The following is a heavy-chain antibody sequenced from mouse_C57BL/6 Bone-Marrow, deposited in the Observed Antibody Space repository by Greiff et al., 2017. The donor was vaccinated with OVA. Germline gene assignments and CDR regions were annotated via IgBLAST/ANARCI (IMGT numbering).Heavy chain of an antibody. CDR3: TRDGYYKAY. D-gene: IGHD2-3*01. V-gene: IGHV6-3*01. J-gene: IGHJ3*01. CDR1: GFTFSNYW. Sequence: EVKLMESGGGLVQPGGSMKLSCVASGFTFSNYWMNWVRQSPEKGLEWVAQIRLKSDNYATHYAESVKGRFTISRDDSKSSVYLQMNNLRAEDTGIYYCTRDGYYKAYWGQGTLVTVSA. CDR2: IRLKSDNYAT.